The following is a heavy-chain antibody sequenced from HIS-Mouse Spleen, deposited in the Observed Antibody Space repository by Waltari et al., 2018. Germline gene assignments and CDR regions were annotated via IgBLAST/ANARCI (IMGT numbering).Heavy chain of an antibody. Sequence: QVTLRESGPALVKPTQTLTLTCTFSGFSLSTSGMGLSWIRQPPGKALEWLARIDWDDDKYYSTSLKTRLTISKDTSKNQVVLTMTNMDPVDTATYYCARIAEGYSSGWYAFDYWGQGTLVTVSS. CDR3: ARIAEGYSSGWYAFDY. J-gene: IGHJ4*02. V-gene: IGHV2-70*15. CDR1: GFSLSTSGMG. CDR2: IDWDDDK. D-gene: IGHD6-19*01.